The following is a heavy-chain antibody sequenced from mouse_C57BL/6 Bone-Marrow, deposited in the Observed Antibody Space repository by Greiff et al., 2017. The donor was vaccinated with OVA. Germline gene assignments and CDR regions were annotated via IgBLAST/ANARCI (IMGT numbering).Heavy chain of an antibody. CDR2: IHPNSGST. CDR1: GYTFTSYW. V-gene: IGHV1-64*01. Sequence: QVQLQQPGAELVKPGASVKLSCKASGYTFTSYWMHWVKQRPGQGLEWIGMIHPNSGSTNYNEKFKSKATLTVDKSSSTAYMQLSSLTSEDSAVYYWARREGTTANWYFDVWGTGTTVTVSS. CDR3: ARREGTTANWYFDV. J-gene: IGHJ1*03. D-gene: IGHD1-2*01.